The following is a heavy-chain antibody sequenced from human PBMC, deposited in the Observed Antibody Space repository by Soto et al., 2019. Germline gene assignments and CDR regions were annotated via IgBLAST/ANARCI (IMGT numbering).Heavy chain of an antibody. CDR1: GFTFDDYA. V-gene: IGHV3-9*01. CDR2: ISWNSGIR. CDR3: AKDFLRDSSGSLHYGLDD. J-gene: IGHJ6*02. D-gene: IGHD3-22*01. Sequence: PGGSLRLSCAASGFTFDDYAMYWVRQAPGKGLEWVSGISWNSGIRVYADSVKGRFTISRDNAKNSPYLQMSSLKAEDTAFYYCAKDFLRDSSGSLHYGLDDWGQGTTVSVSS.